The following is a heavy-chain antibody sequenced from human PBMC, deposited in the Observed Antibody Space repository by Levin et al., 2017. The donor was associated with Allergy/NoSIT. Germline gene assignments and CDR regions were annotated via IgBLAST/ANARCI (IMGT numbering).Heavy chain of an antibody. D-gene: IGHD2-8*02. CDR3: ARPCVVPRYCTDTTFDH. V-gene: IGHV1-18*01. CDR1: GYTFSNYG. Sequence: PLASVKVSCKAAGYTFSNYGISWVRQAPGQGLEWMGWISGYNGNTHYEQKIQGRVIMTTDTSTSTASLEVRRLRPADTAAYFAARPCVVPRYCTDTTFDHWGQGTLVTVSS. J-gene: IGHJ4*02. CDR2: ISGYNGNT.